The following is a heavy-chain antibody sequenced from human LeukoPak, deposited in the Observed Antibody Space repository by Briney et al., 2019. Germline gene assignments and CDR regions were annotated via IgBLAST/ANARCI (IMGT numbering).Heavy chain of an antibody. CDR3: ARDLFNGGPVDY. CDR2: INPSGGST. Sequence: GASVKVSCKASGYTFTSYYMHWVRQAPGQGLEWMGIINPSGGSTSYAQKFQGRVTMTRDTSTSTVYMELSSLRSEDTAVYCCARDLFNGGPVDYWGQGTLVTVSS. D-gene: IGHD2-8*01. CDR1: GYTFTSYY. J-gene: IGHJ4*02. V-gene: IGHV1-46*01.